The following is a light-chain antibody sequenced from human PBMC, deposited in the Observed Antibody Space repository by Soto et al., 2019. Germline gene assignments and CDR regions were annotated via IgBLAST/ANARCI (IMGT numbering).Light chain of an antibody. CDR1: SSNIGSNA. CDR2: RNN. J-gene: IGLJ1*01. CDR3: AAWDDSLNGYV. V-gene: IGLV1-44*01. Sequence: QSVLTQPPSASGTPGQRVTISCSGSSSNIGSNAVNWYQQLPGTAPKLLIYRNNERPSGVPDRFSGSKSGTSASLAISGLQSEDEADYYCAAWDDSLNGYVFGTGTNVTV.